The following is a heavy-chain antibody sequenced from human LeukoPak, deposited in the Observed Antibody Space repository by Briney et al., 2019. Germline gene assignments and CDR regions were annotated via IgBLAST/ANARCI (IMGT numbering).Heavy chain of an antibody. J-gene: IGHJ4*02. CDR3: AREVVVVVEPAANTIDY. Sequence: GGSLRLSCAASGFTFRDYTMNWVRQAPGKGLEWVSAISKSSTYIKYADSVKGRFTVSRDSAKNSLFLQMNSLRVEDTAVYYCAREVVVVVEPAANTIDYWGQGTRVTVSS. D-gene: IGHD2-2*01. CDR1: GFTFRDYT. CDR2: ISKSSTYI. V-gene: IGHV3-21*01.